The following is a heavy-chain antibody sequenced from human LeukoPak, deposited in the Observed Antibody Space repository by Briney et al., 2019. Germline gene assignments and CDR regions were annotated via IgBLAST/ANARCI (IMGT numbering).Heavy chain of an antibody. J-gene: IGHJ6*02. D-gene: IGHD2-15*01. CDR1: GGTFSSYG. V-gene: IGHV1-69*04. Sequence: SVKVSCKSSGGTFSSYGISWVRQAPGQGLEWMGRFTPMLGIAKYAQGFQGRVTFSADISTTTAYMELSSLRSDDTAVYYCARASYCSGGNCYHYYGMDVWGQGTSVTVSS. CDR3: ARASYCSGGNCYHYYGMDV. CDR2: FTPMLGIA.